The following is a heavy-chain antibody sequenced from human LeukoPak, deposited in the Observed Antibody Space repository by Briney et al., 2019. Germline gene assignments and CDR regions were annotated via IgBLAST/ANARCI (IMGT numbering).Heavy chain of an antibody. J-gene: IGHJ4*02. CDR3: ARVIRSGSYSFFDY. CDR2: IYYSGST. V-gene: IGHV4-59*01. D-gene: IGHD1-26*01. CDR1: GGSISSYY. Sequence: SETLSLTCTVSGGSISSYYRSWIRQPPGKGLEWIGYIYYSGSTNYNPSLKSRVTISVDTSKNQFSLKLSSVTAADTAVYYCARVIRSGSYSFFDYWGQGTLVTVSS.